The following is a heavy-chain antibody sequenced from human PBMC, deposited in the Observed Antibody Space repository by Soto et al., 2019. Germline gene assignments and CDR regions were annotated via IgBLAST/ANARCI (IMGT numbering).Heavy chain of an antibody. V-gene: IGHV5-51*01. CDR2: IYPGDSDT. D-gene: IGHD4-17*01. CDR3: AIPNPSGHDYVYDY. CDR1: GYTITNFW. J-gene: IGHJ4*02. Sequence: LGESLKISCEGSGYTITNFWIGWVRQMPGKGLEWMGIIYPGDSDTRYSPSFQGQVTISADKSISTAYLQWSSLKASDTAMYYCAIPNPSGHDYVYDYWGQGTLVTVSS.